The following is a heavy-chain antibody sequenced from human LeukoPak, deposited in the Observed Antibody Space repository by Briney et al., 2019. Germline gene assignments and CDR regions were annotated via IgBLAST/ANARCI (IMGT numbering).Heavy chain of an antibody. V-gene: IGHV4-39*01. CDR1: GDSISTSTYY. CDR3: ARQSWGIAYFDY. CDR2: IYYSGST. Sequence: SETLSLTCSVSGDSISTSTYYWGWLRQPPGKGLEWIGSIYYSGSTYYNPSLKSRVTIFVDTSKNHFSLNLRSVTAADTAVYYCARQSWGIAYFDYWGRGTLVTVSS. D-gene: IGHD6-13*01. J-gene: IGHJ4*02.